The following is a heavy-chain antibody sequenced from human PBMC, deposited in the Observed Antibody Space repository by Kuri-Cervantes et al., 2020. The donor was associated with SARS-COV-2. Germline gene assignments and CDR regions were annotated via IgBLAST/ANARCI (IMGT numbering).Heavy chain of an antibody. D-gene: IGHD1-1*01. CDR3: VGGYRQPWTIIFES. Sequence: GGSLRLSCEASGVTGSNFEMNWVRQAPGKGLEWVAYISESGATIYYADSVKGRFTISRDFAKNSLSLQMSSLGVEDTALYYCVGGYRQPWTIIFESWGQGTQVTVSS. J-gene: IGHJ4*02. V-gene: IGHV3-48*03. CDR1: GVTGSNFE. CDR2: ISESGATI.